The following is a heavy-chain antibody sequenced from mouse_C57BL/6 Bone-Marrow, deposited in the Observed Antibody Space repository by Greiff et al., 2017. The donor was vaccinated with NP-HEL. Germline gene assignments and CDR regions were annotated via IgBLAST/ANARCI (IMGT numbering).Heavy chain of an antibody. CDR3: ARRTY. CDR2: IDPSDSYT. Sequence: QVQLQQPGAELVRPGTSVKLSCKASGYTFTSYWMHWVKQRPGQGLEWIGVIDPSDSYTNYNQKFKGKATLTVDTSSSTADMQLSSLTSEDSAVYYCARRTYWGQGTLVTVSA. J-gene: IGHJ3*01. V-gene: IGHV1-59*01. CDR1: GYTFTSYW.